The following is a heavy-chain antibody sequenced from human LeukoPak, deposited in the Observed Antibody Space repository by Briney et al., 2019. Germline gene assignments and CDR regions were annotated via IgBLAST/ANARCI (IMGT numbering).Heavy chain of an antibody. J-gene: IGHJ4*02. CDR2: IKTDGSST. Sequence: GGSLRLSCAASGFTFSSYWMHWVRQAPGKGLVVVSHIKTDGSSTNYADSVKGRFTSSRDNAKSTGYLQMNSLRAEDTAVFYCARDGWFDYWGQGTLVTVSS. D-gene: IGHD2-15*01. V-gene: IGHV3-74*01. CDR1: GFTFSSYW. CDR3: ARDGWFDY.